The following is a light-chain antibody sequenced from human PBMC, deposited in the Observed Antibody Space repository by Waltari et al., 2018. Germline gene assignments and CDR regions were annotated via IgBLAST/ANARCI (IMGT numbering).Light chain of an antibody. CDR3: QQTYTSPWT. V-gene: IGKV1-39*01. J-gene: IGKJ1*01. Sequence: DVQMTQSPSSLPASVGDRVTITCRASQSVIDYLNWYQQKPGKAPELLISGASNLQSGAPSRFSGSGSGTDFTLTISSLQPEDFATFYCQQTYTSPWTFGQGTKVEIK. CDR1: QSVIDY. CDR2: GAS.